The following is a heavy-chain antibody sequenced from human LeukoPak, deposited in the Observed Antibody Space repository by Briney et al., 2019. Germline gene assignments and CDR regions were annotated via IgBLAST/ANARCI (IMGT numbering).Heavy chain of an antibody. V-gene: IGHV4-59*01. CDR2: IYYSGST. CDR1: GVSISSYY. Sequence: SETLSLTCTVSGVSISSYYWSWIRQPPGKGLEWIGYIYYSGSTNYNPSLKSRVTISVDTSKNQFSLKLSSVTAADTAVYYCARVGAAAGTLDAFDIWGQGTMVTVSS. CDR3: ARVGAAAGTLDAFDI. D-gene: IGHD6-13*01. J-gene: IGHJ3*02.